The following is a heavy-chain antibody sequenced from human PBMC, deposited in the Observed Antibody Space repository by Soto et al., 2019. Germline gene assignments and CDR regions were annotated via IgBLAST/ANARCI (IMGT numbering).Heavy chain of an antibody. V-gene: IGHV1-18*01. CDR1: GYIVTSFG. J-gene: IGHJ3*01. Sequence: QVQLVQSGAEVKKPGATVKVSCKASGYIVTSFGINWVLQAPGQGLEWMGCISEYGDSNYSEKLQDRVSLTTDTYTNTAYMELRSLGSDDTAVYYCARGGGAYDVWGQGTKSTVSS. CDR2: ISEYGDS. CDR3: ARGGGAYDV.